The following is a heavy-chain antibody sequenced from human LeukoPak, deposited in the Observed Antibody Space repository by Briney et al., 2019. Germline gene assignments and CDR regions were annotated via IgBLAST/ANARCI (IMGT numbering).Heavy chain of an antibody. CDR3: ARVGHYYDSSGYYHFDY. Sequence: GGSLRLSCAASGFTFSSYAMSWVRQAPGKGLEWVSAISGSGGSTYYVDSVKGRFTISRDNAKNSLYLQMNSLRAEDTALYYCARVGHYYDSSGYYHFDYWGQGTLVTVSS. CDR1: GFTFSSYA. CDR2: ISGSGGST. V-gene: IGHV3-23*01. D-gene: IGHD3-22*01. J-gene: IGHJ4*02.